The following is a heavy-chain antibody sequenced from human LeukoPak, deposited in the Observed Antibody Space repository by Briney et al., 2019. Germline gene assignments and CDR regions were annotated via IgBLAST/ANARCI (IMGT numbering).Heavy chain of an antibody. CDR1: GYTFTDYY. CDR2: INPKSGGT. CDR3: VRAGELDY. V-gene: IGHV1-2*02. D-gene: IGHD7-27*01. J-gene: IGHJ4*02. Sequence: ASVKVSCKASGYTFTDYYMNWVRQAPGQGLEWMGWINPKSGGTKYAQKFQGRVTMTRDTSITTAYMELTILSSDDTAVFYCVRAGELDYWGQGTLVTVPS.